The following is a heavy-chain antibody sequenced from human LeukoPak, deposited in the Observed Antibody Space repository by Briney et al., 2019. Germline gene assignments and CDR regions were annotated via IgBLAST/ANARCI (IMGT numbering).Heavy chain of an antibody. Sequence: PSETLSLTCTVSDDSITMYYWTWIRQPPGKGLEWIGYVDRTGSTKFNLSLNGRVSISRDTSNNFFSLRLRSVTAADTAVYFCARGRVSSSTWYSTYYYFFYMDFWGKGTTVTVSS. CDR2: VDRTGST. V-gene: IGHV4-59*01. D-gene: IGHD4-11*01. CDR1: DDSITMYY. CDR3: ARGRVSSSTWYSTYYYFFYMDF. J-gene: IGHJ6*03.